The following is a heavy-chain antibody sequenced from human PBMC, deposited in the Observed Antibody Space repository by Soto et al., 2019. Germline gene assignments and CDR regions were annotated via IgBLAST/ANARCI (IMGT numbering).Heavy chain of an antibody. CDR1: GGSISSGGLY. CDR2: IFYSGST. V-gene: IGHV4-31*01. Sequence: QVQLQESGPGLVKPSQTLSLTCTVSGGSISSGGLYWSWIRQHPGKGLEGIGYIFYSGSTYYKPSLKSPVSISVDASKNQFSVKLSPGPAADTAVYYCVREEGAGYDHRWIDPWGQGTLGTVSS. J-gene: IGHJ5*02. CDR3: VREEGAGYDHRWIDP. D-gene: IGHD5-12*01.